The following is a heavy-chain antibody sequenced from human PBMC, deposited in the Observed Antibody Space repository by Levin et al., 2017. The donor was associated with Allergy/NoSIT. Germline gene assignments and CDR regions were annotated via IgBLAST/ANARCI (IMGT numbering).Heavy chain of an antibody. J-gene: IGHJ4*02. V-gene: IGHV4-34*01. CDR1: GGSFSGYY. CDR3: ARGDGGGDRD. CDR2: INHSGST. Sequence: SQTLSLTCAVYGGSFSGYYWSWIRQPPGKGLEWIGEINHSGSTNYNPSLKSRVTISVDTSKNQFSLKLSSVTAADTAVYYCARGDGGGDRDWGQGTLVTVSS. D-gene: IGHD2-21*01.